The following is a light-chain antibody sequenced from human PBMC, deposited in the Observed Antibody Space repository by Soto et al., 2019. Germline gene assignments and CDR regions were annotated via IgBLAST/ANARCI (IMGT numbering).Light chain of an antibody. CDR1: SSDVGGYNY. J-gene: IGLJ1*01. V-gene: IGLV2-14*01. CDR2: EVS. CDR3: SSYTSISTYV. Sequence: SVLAQPASVSGYPGQSITISCTGTSSDVGGYNYVSWYQQHPGKAPKLMIYEVSNRPIGVSNRFSGSKSGNTASLTISGLQAEDEAEYYCSSYTSISTYVFGTGTKVTVL.